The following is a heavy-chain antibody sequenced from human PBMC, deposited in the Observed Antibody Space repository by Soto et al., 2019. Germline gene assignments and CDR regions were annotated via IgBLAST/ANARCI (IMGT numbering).Heavy chain of an antibody. CDR3: TRHAGAQVEHSFYYYFIDV. V-gene: IGHV3-73*01. CDR1: GFPLSDSA. J-gene: IGHJ6*03. D-gene: IGHD3-3*02. Sequence: EVQLVESGGGLVQLGGSLKLACLASGFPLSDSAIHWVRKASGKGLEWVGRIRSKTNNYATTYGAPVRGRFTLSRDDSKNTAYPQTNNLASADAAVYSCTRHAGAQVEHSFYYYFIDVWGKGTTVSV. CDR2: IRSKTNNYAT.